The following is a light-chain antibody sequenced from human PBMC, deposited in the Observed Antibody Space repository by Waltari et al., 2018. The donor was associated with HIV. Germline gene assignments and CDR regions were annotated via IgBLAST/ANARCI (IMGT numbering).Light chain of an antibody. CDR3: QQYNNWPPT. J-gene: IGKJ2*01. Sequence: EIVMTQSPATLSVSPGKRATLSCRASQSLSNTNLAWYQQKPGQAPRLLIHGASTRATGIPARFSGSGSGTEFTLTISSLQSEDSAIYYCQQYNNWPPTFGQGARLEIQ. CDR1: QSLSNTN. V-gene: IGKV3-15*01. CDR2: GAS.